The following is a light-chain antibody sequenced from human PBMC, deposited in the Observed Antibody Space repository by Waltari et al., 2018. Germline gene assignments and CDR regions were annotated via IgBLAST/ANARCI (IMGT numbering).Light chain of an antibody. V-gene: IGKV2-30*02. J-gene: IGKJ1*01. CDR2: KVF. Sequence: DVVMTQSPLSLPVPLGQPATISCRSSQSLVHSDGKTYLNWFQQRPGQSPRRLIYKVFNRDSGVPDRFSDSGSGTDFTLKISRVEAEDVGTYYCMQATQWPLTFGQGTKVEIK. CDR1: QSLVHSDGKTY. CDR3: MQATQWPLT.